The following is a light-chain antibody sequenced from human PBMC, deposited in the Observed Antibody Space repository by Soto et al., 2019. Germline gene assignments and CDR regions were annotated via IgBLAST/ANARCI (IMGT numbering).Light chain of an antibody. V-gene: IGKV3-20*01. J-gene: IGKJ1*01. CDR2: GVS. Sequence: EIVLTQSPGTLSLSPGERATLSCRASQTISSSYFAWYQQKPGQAPRLLMYGVSTRDTGIPDRFSGSGAGTDFTLTISRLEPGDFAVYYCQVYGSSPKTFGQGTKVDIK. CDR3: QVYGSSPKT. CDR1: QTISSSY.